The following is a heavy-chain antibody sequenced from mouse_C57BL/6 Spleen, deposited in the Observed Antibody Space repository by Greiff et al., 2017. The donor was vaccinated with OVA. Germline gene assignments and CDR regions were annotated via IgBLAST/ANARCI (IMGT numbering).Heavy chain of an antibody. CDR1: GYTFTSYW. CDR2: IDPSDSYT. CDR3: ARSGYGSPDY. Sequence: QVQLQQPGAELVRPGTSVKLSCKASGYTFTSYWMNGGKQRQGQGLEGIGVIDPSDSYTNYNQKFKGKATLTVDTSSSTAYMQLSSLTSEDSAVYYCARSGYGSPDYWGQGTTLTVSS. V-gene: IGHV1-59*01. D-gene: IGHD1-1*01. J-gene: IGHJ2*01.